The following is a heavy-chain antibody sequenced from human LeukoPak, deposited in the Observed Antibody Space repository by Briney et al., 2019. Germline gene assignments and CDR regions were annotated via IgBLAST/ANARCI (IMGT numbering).Heavy chain of an antibody. J-gene: IGHJ4*02. D-gene: IGHD2-2*01. CDR2: MNPNSGNT. CDR1: GYTFTSYD. V-gene: IGHV1-8*01. Sequence: GASVKVSCKASGYTFTSYDINWVRQATGQGLEWMGWMNPNSGNTGYAQKFQGRVTMTRNTSISTAYMELSSLRSDDTAVYYCALGGDIVVVPAASPFDYWGQGTLVTVSS. CDR3: ALGGDIVVVPAASPFDY.